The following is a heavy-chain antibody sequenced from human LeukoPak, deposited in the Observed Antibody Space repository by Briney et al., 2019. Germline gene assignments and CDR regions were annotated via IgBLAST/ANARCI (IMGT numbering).Heavy chain of an antibody. CDR2: ISHDGGSE. J-gene: IGHJ5*02. CDR3: AKDWGSSGWYNWFDP. CDR1: RFIFNNYA. D-gene: IGHD6-19*01. Sequence: PGGSLRLSCAASRFIFNNYAMHWVRQAPDKGLEWLAMISHDGGSEHYGDSVKGRFTISRDISKNTLYLHMSSLRVEDTAVYYCAKDWGSSGWYNWFDPWGQGTLVTVSS. V-gene: IGHV3-30*04.